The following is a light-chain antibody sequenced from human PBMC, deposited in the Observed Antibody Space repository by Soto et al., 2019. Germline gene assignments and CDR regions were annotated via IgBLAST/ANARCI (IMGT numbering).Light chain of an antibody. J-gene: IGKJ4*01. V-gene: IGKV1-5*03. Sequence: DIQMTQSPSTLSASVGDRVTITCRASQSIGSWLAWYQQKPGKAPNLLIYETSSLESGVPSRFSGSGSGTEFTLTISSLQPDDFATYYCQQYNTYPLTFGGGTKVEIK. CDR1: QSIGSW. CDR2: ETS. CDR3: QQYNTYPLT.